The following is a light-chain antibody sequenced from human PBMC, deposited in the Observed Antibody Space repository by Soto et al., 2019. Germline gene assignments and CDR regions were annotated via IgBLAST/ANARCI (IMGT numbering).Light chain of an antibody. J-gene: IGKJ4*01. CDR3: QQYESTLS. Sequence: EIVLTQSPGTLSLSPGERATLSCRASQSVSSSYLAWYQQKPGQAPRLLIYGASSRATGIPDRFSGTGSGTDFPLTISGLEPEDFAVYHCQQYESTLSFGGG. CDR2: GAS. CDR1: QSVSSSY. V-gene: IGKV3-20*01.